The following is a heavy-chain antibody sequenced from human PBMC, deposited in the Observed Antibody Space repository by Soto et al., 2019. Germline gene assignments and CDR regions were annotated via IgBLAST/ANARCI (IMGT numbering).Heavy chain of an antibody. CDR2: IYYSGST. CDR1: GGSISSSSYY. Sequence: PSETLSLTCTVSGGSISSSSYYWGWIRQPPGKGLEWIGSIYYSGSTYYNPSLKSRVTISVDTSKNQFSLKLSSVTAADTAVYYCARHTGLDCTNGVCYWEIIAYWGQGTLVTVSS. D-gene: IGHD2-8*01. CDR3: ARHTGLDCTNGVCYWEIIAY. J-gene: IGHJ4*02. V-gene: IGHV4-39*01.